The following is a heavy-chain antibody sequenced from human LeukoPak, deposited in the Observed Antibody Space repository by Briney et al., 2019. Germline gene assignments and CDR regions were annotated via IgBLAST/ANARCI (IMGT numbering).Heavy chain of an antibody. V-gene: IGHV1-46*01. Sequence: ASVKVSCKASGYTFTNYHMHWVRQAPGQGLEWMGIINPSGGSTSYVQKFQGRVTMTRDMSTRTVYMELSSLRSGDTAVYYCARFAVHRRLAVAGQFGLDYWGQGTLVTVSS. D-gene: IGHD6-19*01. CDR1: GYTFTNYH. J-gene: IGHJ4*02. CDR2: INPSGGST. CDR3: ARFAVHRRLAVAGQFGLDY.